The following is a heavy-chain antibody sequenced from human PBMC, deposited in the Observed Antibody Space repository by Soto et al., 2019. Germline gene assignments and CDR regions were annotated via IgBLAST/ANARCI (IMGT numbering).Heavy chain of an antibody. D-gene: IGHD3-22*01. V-gene: IGHV4-59*01. CDR2: IYYSGST. Sequence: SETLSLTCTVSGGSISSYYWSWIRQPPGKGLEWIGYIYYSGSTNYNPSLKSRVTISVDTSKNQFSLKLSSVTAADTAVYYCARRQNPKYYDSSGYYCDYWGQGTLVTVSS. CDR3: ARRQNPKYYDSSGYYCDY. CDR1: GGSISSYY. J-gene: IGHJ4*02.